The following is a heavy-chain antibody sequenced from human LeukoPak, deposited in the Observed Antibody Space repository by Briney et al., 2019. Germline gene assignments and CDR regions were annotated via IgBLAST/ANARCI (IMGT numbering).Heavy chain of an antibody. D-gene: IGHD6-19*01. CDR2: IYHSGST. CDR3: ARAPPYGSGWSKGVLDY. J-gene: IGHJ4*02. CDR1: GYSISSGYY. Sequence: PSETLSLTCTVSGYSISSGYYWGWIRQPPGKGLEWIGEIYHSGSTNYNPSLKSRVTISVDKSKNQFSLIVTSVTAADTAVYYCARAPPYGSGWSKGVLDYWGQGTLVTVSS. V-gene: IGHV4-38-2*02.